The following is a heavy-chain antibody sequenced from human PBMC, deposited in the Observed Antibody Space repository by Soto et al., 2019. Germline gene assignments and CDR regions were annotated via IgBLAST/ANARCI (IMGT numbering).Heavy chain of an antibody. J-gene: IGHJ4*02. Sequence: PSETLSLTCTVSGGSVSSGSYYWTWIRQPPGKGLEWIASFYYTGTTYYNPSLKSRVTISPDTSKNQFSLNLNSMTAADTAVYYCARLPYSSSWYFDYWGQGILVTSPQ. CDR2: FYYTGTT. V-gene: IGHV4-61*01. CDR3: ARLPYSSSWYFDY. CDR1: GGSVSSGSYY. D-gene: IGHD6-13*01.